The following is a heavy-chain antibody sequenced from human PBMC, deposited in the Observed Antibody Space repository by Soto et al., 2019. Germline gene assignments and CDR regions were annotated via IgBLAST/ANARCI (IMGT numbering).Heavy chain of an antibody. V-gene: IGHV3-48*02. D-gene: IGHD6-19*01. CDR3: ARQSGDSSGWYGTLKMYWFDP. J-gene: IGHJ5*02. Sequence: PGGSLRLSCAASGFTFSSYSMNWVRQAPGKGLEWVSYISSSSSTIYYADSVKGRFTISRDNAKNSLYLQMNSLRDEDTAVYYCARQSGDSSGWYGTLKMYWFDPWGQGTLVTVSS. CDR2: ISSSSSTI. CDR1: GFTFSSYS.